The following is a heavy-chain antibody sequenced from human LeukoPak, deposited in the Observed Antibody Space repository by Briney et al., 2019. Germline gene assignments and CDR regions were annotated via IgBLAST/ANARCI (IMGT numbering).Heavy chain of an antibody. Sequence: SETLSLTCAVYGGSFSNYYWSWIRQPPGRGLEWIGEINDSGRINYNPSLMSRVTVSVDTSKNQFSLRLTSVTATDTAVYYCARRWNYGRNYYIDVWGNGATVSVSS. CDR2: INDSGRI. D-gene: IGHD1-7*01. J-gene: IGHJ6*03. CDR3: ARRWNYGRNYYIDV. CDR1: GGSFSNYY. V-gene: IGHV4-34*01.